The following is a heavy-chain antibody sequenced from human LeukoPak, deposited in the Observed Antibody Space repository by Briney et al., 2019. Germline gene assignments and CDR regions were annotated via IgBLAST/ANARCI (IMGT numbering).Heavy chain of an antibody. Sequence: GGSLRLSCAASGFTFSTYWMSWVRQAPGKGLEWVAILNQDGREKYYVDSVKGRFTISRDNAENSLYLQMNSLRVEDTAIYYCARRRGDVWGQGTTVTVSS. J-gene: IGHJ6*02. CDR1: GFTFSTYW. CDR2: LNQDGREK. V-gene: IGHV3-7*05. CDR3: ARRRGDV.